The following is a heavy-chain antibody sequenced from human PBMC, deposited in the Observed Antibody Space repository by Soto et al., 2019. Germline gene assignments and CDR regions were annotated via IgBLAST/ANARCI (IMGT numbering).Heavy chain of an antibody. D-gene: IGHD4-17*01. CDR1: GFTFSSYG. Sequence: GGSLRFSCAASGFTFSSYGMHWVRQAPGKGLEWVAVIWYDGSNKYYADSVKGRFTISRDNSKNTLYLQMNSLRAEDTAVYYCARDPRTTVTTWGIDYYYYYGMDVWGQGTTVTVSS. J-gene: IGHJ6*02. CDR3: ARDPRTTVTTWGIDYYYYYGMDV. CDR2: IWYDGSNK. V-gene: IGHV3-33*01.